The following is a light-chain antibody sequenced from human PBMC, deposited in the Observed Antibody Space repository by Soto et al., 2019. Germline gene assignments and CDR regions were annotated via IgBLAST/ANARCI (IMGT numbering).Light chain of an antibody. CDR1: SSDVGSYTL. CDR3: WSYAGSFTYN. CDR2: EVS. J-gene: IGLJ1*01. Sequence: QSVLTQPASVSGSPGQSITISCTGSSSDVGSYTLVSWYQQHPGKVPKLMIYEVSKRPSGVSVRFSGSRSGNTASLTISRFQAEDEADYFCWSYAGSFTYNFGIGPNVTIL. V-gene: IGLV2-23*02.